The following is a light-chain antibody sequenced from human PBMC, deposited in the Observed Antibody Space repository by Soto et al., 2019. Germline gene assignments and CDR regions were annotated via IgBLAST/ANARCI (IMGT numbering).Light chain of an antibody. Sequence: QSALTQPASVSGSPGQSITISCTGTSSDVGGYKYVSWYQQYPGKAPKLMIFEVNKRPSGVSSRFSGSKSGNTASLTISGLQTEEEAEYYCSSYTSRSIYVFGTGTKVTVL. J-gene: IGLJ1*01. CDR1: SSDVGGYKY. CDR3: SSYTSRSIYV. V-gene: IGLV2-14*01. CDR2: EVN.